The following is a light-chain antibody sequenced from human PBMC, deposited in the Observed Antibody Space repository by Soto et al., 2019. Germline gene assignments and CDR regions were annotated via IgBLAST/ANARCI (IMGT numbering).Light chain of an antibody. J-gene: IGKJ3*01. CDR1: HSVSTS. CDR3: QQRSTWPPFT. CDR2: DAS. V-gene: IGKV3-11*01. Sequence: EIVLTQSPATLSLSPGERATLSCRASHSVSTSLAWYQQKPGQAPRLLIYDASNRATGIPARFSGIGSGTDFTLTIGSLEPEDFAVYYCQQRSTWPPFTFGPGTKVDIK.